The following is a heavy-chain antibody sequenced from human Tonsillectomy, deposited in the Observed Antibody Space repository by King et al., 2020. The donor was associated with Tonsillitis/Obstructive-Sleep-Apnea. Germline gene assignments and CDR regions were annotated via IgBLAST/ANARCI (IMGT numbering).Heavy chain of an antibody. J-gene: IGHJ6*03. CDR1: GFTFTNYA. D-gene: IGHD6-6*01. Sequence: VQLVESGGDLVQPGGSLRLSCAASGFTFTNYAMSWVRQAPGKGLEWVSAISGSATSTYYADSVKRRFTISRDNSKNTLHLQMNSLRAEDTAVYYCTKDQGYSSSPYDSYYLDVWGKGTTVTVSS. CDR2: ISGSATST. CDR3: TKDQGYSSSPYDSYYLDV. V-gene: IGHV3-23*04.